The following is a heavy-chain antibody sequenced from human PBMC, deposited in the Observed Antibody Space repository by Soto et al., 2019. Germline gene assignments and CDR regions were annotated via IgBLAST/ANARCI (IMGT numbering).Heavy chain of an antibody. J-gene: IGHJ5*02. CDR3: ARGGRGAGNWFDP. CDR2: ISSSSSTI. V-gene: IGHV3-48*01. Sequence: ESGGGLVQPGGSLRLSCAASGFTFSSYSMNWVRQAPGKGLEWVSYISSSSSTIYYADSVKGRFTISRDNAKNSLYLQMNSLRAEDTAVYYCARGGRGAGNWFDPWGQGTLVTVSS. CDR1: GFTFSSYS.